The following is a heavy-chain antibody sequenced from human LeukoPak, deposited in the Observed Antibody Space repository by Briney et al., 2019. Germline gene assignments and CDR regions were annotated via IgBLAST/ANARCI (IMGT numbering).Heavy chain of an antibody. Sequence: PGGSLKLSCAASGFTFSGYGMHWVRQAPGKGLEWVAVIWYDGSNKYYADSVKGRFSISRDNSNNTLYLQMNSLRVEDTAVYYCGRLGAHGGNNFDHWGQGTQVTVSS. CDR1: GFTFSGYG. V-gene: IGHV3-33*01. J-gene: IGHJ5*02. CDR2: IWYDGSNK. CDR3: GRLGAHGGNNFDH. D-gene: IGHD2-15*01.